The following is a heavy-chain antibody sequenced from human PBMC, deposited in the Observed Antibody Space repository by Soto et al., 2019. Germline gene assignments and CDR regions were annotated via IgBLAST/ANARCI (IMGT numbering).Heavy chain of an antibody. V-gene: IGHV1-2*02. D-gene: IGHD5-12*01. CDR2: INPNSGGT. CDR1: GYTFTGYY. J-gene: IGHJ4*02. Sequence: ASVKVSCKXSGYTFTGYYMHWVRQAPGQGLEWMGWINPNSGGTNYAQKFQGRVTMTRDTSISTAYMELSRLRSDDTAVYYCARDRPPEWLRFYFDYRGQGTLVTVSS. CDR3: ARDRPPEWLRFYFDY.